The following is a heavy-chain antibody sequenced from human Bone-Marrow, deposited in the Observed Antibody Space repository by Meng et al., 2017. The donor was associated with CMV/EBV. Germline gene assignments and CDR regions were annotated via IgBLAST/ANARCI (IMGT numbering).Heavy chain of an antibody. J-gene: IGHJ5*02. D-gene: IGHD6-6*01. CDR1: GYTFTGYY. Sequence: ASVKVSCKASGYTFTGYYMHWVRQAPGQGLEWMGWINPNSGGTNYAQKFQGRVTMTRDTSISTAYMELSSLRSDDTAVFYCARMPIAARPSWGQGTLFTVSS. V-gene: IGHV1-2*02. CDR3: ARMPIAARPS. CDR2: INPNSGGT.